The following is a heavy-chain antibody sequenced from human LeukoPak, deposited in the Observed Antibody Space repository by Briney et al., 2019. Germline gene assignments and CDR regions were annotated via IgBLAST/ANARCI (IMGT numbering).Heavy chain of an antibody. J-gene: IGHJ3*02. CDR2: IKQDGSEK. CDR1: GFTFSSYW. D-gene: IGHD2-2*01. CDR3: ARDPWGYCSSTSCYGSAFDI. V-gene: IGHV3-7*01. Sequence: GGSLRLSCAASGFTFSSYWMSWVRQAPGKGLEWVANIKQDGSEKYYVDSVKGRFTISRDNAKNSLYLQMNSLRAEDTAVYYCARDPWGYCSSTSCYGSAFDIWGQGTMVTVSS.